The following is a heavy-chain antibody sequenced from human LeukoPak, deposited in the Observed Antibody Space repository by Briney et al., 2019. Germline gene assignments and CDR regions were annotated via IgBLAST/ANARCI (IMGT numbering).Heavy chain of an antibody. CDR1: GFTFSSYS. Sequence: GGSLRLSCAASGFTFSSYSMNWVRQAPGKGLEWVSSISSSSSYISYADTVKGRFTISRDNAKNSLSLQMSSLRAEDTAVYYCARDGGYSSGYYTFDYWGQGTLVTVSS. J-gene: IGHJ4*02. CDR2: ISSSSSYI. D-gene: IGHD3-22*01. CDR3: ARDGGYSSGYYTFDY. V-gene: IGHV3-21*01.